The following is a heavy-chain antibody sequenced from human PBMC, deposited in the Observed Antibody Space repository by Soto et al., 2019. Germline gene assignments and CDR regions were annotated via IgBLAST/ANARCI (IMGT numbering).Heavy chain of an antibody. D-gene: IGHD6-13*01. V-gene: IGHV4-34*01. CDR1: GGSFSDYSWN. CDR3: AKDTWAAAAGPFDY. CDR2: INHSGST. Sequence: SETLSLTCAVYGGSFSDYSWNWNWIRQPPGKGLEWIGEINHSGSTSHNPSLKSRVTLSLDTSKNQFSLILTSVTAADTAVYYCAKDTWAAAAGPFDYWGQGTLVTVSS. J-gene: IGHJ4*02.